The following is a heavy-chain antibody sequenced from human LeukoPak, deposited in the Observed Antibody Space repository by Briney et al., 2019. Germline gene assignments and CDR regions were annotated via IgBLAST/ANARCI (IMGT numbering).Heavy chain of an antibody. V-gene: IGHV4-4*07. CDR1: GGSISSYY. D-gene: IGHD4-17*01. CDR2: IYTSGST. J-gene: IGHJ2*01. CDR3: ARDRRIFIKETVTTNWYFDL. Sequence: PSETLSLTCTVSGGSISSYYWSWIRQPAGKGLEWIGRIYTSGSTNYNPSLKSRVTMSVDTSKNQFSLKLGSVTAADTAVYYCARDRRIFIKETVTTNWYFDLWGRGTLVTVSS.